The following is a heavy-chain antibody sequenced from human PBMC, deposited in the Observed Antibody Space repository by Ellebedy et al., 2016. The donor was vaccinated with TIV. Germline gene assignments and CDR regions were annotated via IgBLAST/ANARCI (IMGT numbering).Heavy chain of an antibody. CDR3: ARDSLVRGQIEY. V-gene: IGHV3-66*01. J-gene: IGHJ4*02. D-gene: IGHD3-10*01. CDR1: GFSVSTNF. CDR2: IYSGGTT. Sequence: PGGSLRLSCAASGFSVSTNFIKWVRQAPGKGLEWVSIIYSGGTTYYADSVKGRFTISRDNAKNSLYLQMNSLRAEDTAVYYCARDSLVRGQIEYWGQGTLVIVSS.